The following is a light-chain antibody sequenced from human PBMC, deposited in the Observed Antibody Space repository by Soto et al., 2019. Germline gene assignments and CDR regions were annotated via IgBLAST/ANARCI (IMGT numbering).Light chain of an antibody. CDR3: QQYNNWPRT. V-gene: IGKV3-15*01. Sequence: EIVMTQSTANLSVSPGERATLYCRARQRVRSDLAWYHQKPGQAPRLLIYSASTRATGIPARFSGSGSGTEFTLTINSLQSEDFAVYYCQQYNNWPRTFCQGTKVEIK. CDR2: SAS. CDR1: QRVRSD. J-gene: IGKJ1*01.